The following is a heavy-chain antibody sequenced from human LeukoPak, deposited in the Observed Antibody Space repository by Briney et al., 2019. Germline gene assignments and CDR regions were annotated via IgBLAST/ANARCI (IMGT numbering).Heavy chain of an antibody. J-gene: IGHJ4*02. Sequence: GASVKVSCKVSGYTRTELSMHWVRQAPGKGLEWMGGFDPEDGETIYAQKFQGRVTMTEDTSTDTAYMELSSLRSEDTAVYYCATVYYYDSSGYYSLDYWGQGTLVTVYS. CDR3: ATVYYYDSSGYYSLDY. V-gene: IGHV1-24*01. CDR2: FDPEDGET. D-gene: IGHD3-22*01. CDR1: GYTRTELS.